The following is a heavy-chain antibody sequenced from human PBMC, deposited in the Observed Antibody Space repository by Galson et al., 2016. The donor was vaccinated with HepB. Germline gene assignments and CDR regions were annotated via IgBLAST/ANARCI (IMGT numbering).Heavy chain of an antibody. Sequence: TLSLTCTVSGGSIRSGGFYWTWLRHRPGRGREWIGNIYYTGSTNYNPSLKSRIPISVDTSRNQFSLKMNSMTSADTGGFFCARGSLPLYHFDTRPPRGACDFWGQGTLVTVSS. CDR1: GGSIRSGGFY. V-gene: IGHV4-31*03. D-gene: IGHD3-22*01. J-gene: IGHJ3*01. CDR3: ARGSLPLYHFDTRPPRGACDF. CDR2: IYYTGST.